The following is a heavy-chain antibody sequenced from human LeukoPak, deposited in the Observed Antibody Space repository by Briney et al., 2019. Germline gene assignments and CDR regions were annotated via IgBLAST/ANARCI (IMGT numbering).Heavy chain of an antibody. CDR1: DDSITMYY. Sequence: SETLSLTCTVSDDSITMYYWTWIRQPPRKGLEWIGYVDHTGSTKFNPSLNGRVTISVDTSKNQFSLKLSSVTAADTAVYYCARGDYYDSSGYYKHLLPFDYWGQGTLVTVSS. V-gene: IGHV4-59*12. D-gene: IGHD3-22*01. J-gene: IGHJ4*02. CDR2: VDHTGST. CDR3: ARGDYYDSSGYYKHLLPFDY.